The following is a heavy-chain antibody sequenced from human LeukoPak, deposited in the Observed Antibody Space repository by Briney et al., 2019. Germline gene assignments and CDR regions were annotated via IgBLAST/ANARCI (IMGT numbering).Heavy chain of an antibody. V-gene: IGHV3-23*01. CDR2: ISGSGGNT. CDR3: AKDRGETFYCSGGSCYSDY. CDR1: GFTFSSYA. Sequence: GGSLRLSCAASGFTFSSYAMSWVRQAPGKGLEWVSVISGSGGNTYYADSAKGRFTISRDNSKNTLYLQMNSLRAEDTAVYYCAKDRGETFYCSGGSCYSDYWGQGTLVTVSS. D-gene: IGHD2-15*01. J-gene: IGHJ4*02.